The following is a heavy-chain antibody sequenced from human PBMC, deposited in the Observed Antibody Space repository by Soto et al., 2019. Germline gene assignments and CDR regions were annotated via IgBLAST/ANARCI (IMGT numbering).Heavy chain of an antibody. V-gene: IGHV3-30*03. CDR2: VSYDGRNR. D-gene: IGHD3-10*01. CDR1: GFSFGRYG. J-gene: IGHJ6*02. CDR3: AREYGEHGPDV. Sequence: QVQLVESGGVVVQPGRSLRLSCVGSGFSFGRYGIHWVRQAPGKGLEWVAWVSYDGRNRNYADSLKARWTISRDNSKDTAFLQMNSLGPDDTSVYYCAREYGEHGPDVWGQGTSVTVSS.